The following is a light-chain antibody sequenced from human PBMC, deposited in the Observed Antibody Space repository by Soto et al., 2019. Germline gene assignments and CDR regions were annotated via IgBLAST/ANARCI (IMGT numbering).Light chain of an antibody. CDR2: GAS. V-gene: IGKV3-15*01. J-gene: IGKJ2*01. CDR3: QQYDNWPYT. CDR1: QSISSH. Sequence: EVVMTQSPVTLSVSPGERAILSCRASQSISSHLAWHQQKPGQAPRLLIHGASTRATGIPARFSGSGSGTEFTLSISSLQPEEFAVYYCQQYDNWPYTFGQGTKLEIK.